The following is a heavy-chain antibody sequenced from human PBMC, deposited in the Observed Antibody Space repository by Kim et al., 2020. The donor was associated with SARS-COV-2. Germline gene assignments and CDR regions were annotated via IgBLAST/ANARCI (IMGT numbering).Heavy chain of an antibody. CDR1: GGSISSYY. CDR2: IYYSGST. Sequence: SETLSLTCTVSGGSISSYYWSWIRQPPGKGLEWIGYIYYSGSTNYNPSLKSRVTISVDTSKNQFSLKLSSVTAADTAVYYCAREPGPDSSGYHSHFDYWGQGTLVTVAS. J-gene: IGHJ4*02. V-gene: IGHV4-59*12. CDR3: AREPGPDSSGYHSHFDY. D-gene: IGHD3-22*01.